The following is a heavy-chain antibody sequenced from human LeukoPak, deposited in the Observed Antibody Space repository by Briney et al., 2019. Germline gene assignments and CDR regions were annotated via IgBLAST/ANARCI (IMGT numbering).Heavy chain of an antibody. Sequence: GRSLRLSCAASGFTFSSYEMNWVRQAPGKGLEWVSYISSSGSTIYYADSVKGRFTISRDNAKNSLYLQMNSLRAEDTAVYYCARDTKAGGGPTHHAFDIWGQGTMVTVSS. J-gene: IGHJ3*02. CDR2: ISSSGSTI. V-gene: IGHV3-48*03. CDR1: GFTFSSYE. CDR3: ARDTKAGGGPTHHAFDI. D-gene: IGHD2-8*01.